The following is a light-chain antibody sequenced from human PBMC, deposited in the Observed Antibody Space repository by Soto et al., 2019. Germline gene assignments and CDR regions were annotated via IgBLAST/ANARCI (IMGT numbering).Light chain of an antibody. CDR3: SSFTRSNTWV. CDR1: SSDVGAYNS. CDR2: EVS. Sequence: QSVLTQPASVSGSPGQSIIISCTGTSSDVGAYNSVRWHQQHPGKAPKLMIYEVSNRPSGVSDRFSASKSGNTASLTISGLQADDEGDYYCSSFTRSNTWVFGGGTKVTVL. J-gene: IGLJ3*02. V-gene: IGLV2-14*01.